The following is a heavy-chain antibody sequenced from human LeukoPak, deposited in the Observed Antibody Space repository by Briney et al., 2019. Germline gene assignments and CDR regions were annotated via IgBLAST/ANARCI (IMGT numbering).Heavy chain of an antibody. CDR1: GYSFTSYW. CDR2: IYPGDSDT. D-gene: IGHD4-17*01. V-gene: IGHV5-51*01. CDR3: ARASMTTMTAFDY. Sequence: GESLKISCKGSGYSFTSYWIGWVRQMPGKGLGWMGIIYPGDSDTRYSPSFQGQVTISADKSITTAYLQWSSLKASDTAMYYCARASMTTMTAFDYWGQGTLITVSS. J-gene: IGHJ4*02.